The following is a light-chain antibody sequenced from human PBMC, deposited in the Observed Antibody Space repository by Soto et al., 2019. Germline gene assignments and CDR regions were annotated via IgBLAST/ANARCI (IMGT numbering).Light chain of an antibody. CDR3: QQSDSTPWT. V-gene: IGKV1-39*01. Sequence: IQMTHSPSSLSASPSHRVTISCLASQSVRTYLNWYQQKPGKAPNLLIFDTSTLQSGVPSRFSGSGSGTDFSLTISSLQPEDFATYYCQQSDSTPWTFGQGTKV. CDR1: QSVRTY. CDR2: DTS. J-gene: IGKJ1*01.